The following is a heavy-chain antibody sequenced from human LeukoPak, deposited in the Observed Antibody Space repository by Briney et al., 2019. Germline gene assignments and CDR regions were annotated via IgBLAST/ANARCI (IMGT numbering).Heavy chain of an antibody. CDR1: GFTFSSYA. CDR2: ISWNSGSI. CDR3: AKAESGDVGGVDY. J-gene: IGHJ4*02. D-gene: IGHD4-17*01. V-gene: IGHV3-9*03. Sequence: PGGSLRLSCAASGFTFSSYAMHWVRQAPGKGLEWVSGISWNSGSIGYADSVKGRFTISRDNAKNSLYLQMNSLRAEDMALYYCAKAESGDVGGVDYWGQGTLVTVSS.